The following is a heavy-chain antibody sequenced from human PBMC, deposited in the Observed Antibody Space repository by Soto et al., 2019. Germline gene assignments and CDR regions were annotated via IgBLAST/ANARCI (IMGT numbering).Heavy chain of an antibody. J-gene: IGHJ6*02. CDR2: ISSDSYYI. Sequence: EVQLVESGGGLVEPGGSLRLSCAPSGLSFSTHSMNWVRQAPGKGLEWVSSISSDSYYIYYADSVKGRFTISRDNAKNSLYLQMNSLSADDTAVYHCARNRNPSSKTHGMDVWGQGTTVTVSS. CDR3: ARNRNPSSKTHGMDV. CDR1: GLSFSTHS. V-gene: IGHV3-21*01.